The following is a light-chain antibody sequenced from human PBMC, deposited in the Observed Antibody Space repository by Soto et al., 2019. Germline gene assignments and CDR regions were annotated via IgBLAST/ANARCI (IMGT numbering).Light chain of an antibody. CDR1: SSDVGSYNL. J-gene: IGLJ1*01. V-gene: IGLV2-23*02. CDR2: EVS. CDR3: CSYAGSSTSLYV. Sequence: QAVLTQPASVSEPPGQSITISCTGTSSDVGSYNLVSWYQQHPGKAPKLMIYEVSKRPSGVSNPFSGSKSGNTASLTISGLQAEDEADYYCCSYAGSSTSLYVFGTVTKVTVL.